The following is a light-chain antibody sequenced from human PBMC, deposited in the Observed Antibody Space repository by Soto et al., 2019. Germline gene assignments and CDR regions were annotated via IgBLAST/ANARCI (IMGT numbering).Light chain of an antibody. Sequence: DIQMTQSPSSLSASVGDRVTITCQASQDISNYLNWYQQKPGKAPKLLIYDASNLETGVPSRFSGSGSATDFTLTISSVQPEDIATYYCQQYANHPPTFGGGTEVETK. CDR1: QDISNY. CDR2: DAS. V-gene: IGKV1-33*01. CDR3: QQYANHPPT. J-gene: IGKJ4*01.